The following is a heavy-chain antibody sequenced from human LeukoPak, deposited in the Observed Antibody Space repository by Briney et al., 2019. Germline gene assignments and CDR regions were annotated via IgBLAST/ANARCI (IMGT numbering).Heavy chain of an antibody. D-gene: IGHD3-22*01. Sequence: SETLSLTCSVTGGSISSSSYSWGWIRQPPGKGLEWLGNIYYSGNTYYNPSLKSRVTISVDTSRNQFSLKLSSVSAADRGIYYCAKHGGSYFDKSGYTFEYWGQGTLVTVSS. CDR2: IYYSGNT. V-gene: IGHV4-39*01. J-gene: IGHJ4*02. CDR1: GGSISSSSYS. CDR3: AKHGGSYFDKSGYTFEY.